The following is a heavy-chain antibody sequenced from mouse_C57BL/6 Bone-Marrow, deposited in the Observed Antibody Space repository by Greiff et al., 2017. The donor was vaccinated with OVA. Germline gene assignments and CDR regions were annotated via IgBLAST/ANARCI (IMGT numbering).Heavy chain of an antibody. CDR3: ARGRAYYSPYWYIDV. V-gene: IGHV5-4*03. Sequence: EVMLVESGGGLVKPGGSLKLSCAASGFTFSSYAMSWVRQTPEKRLEWVATISDGGSYTYYPDNVKGRFTISRDNAKNNLYLQMSQLKSEDTAMFYCARGRAYYSPYWYIDVWGTGTTVTVSS. CDR1: GFTFSSYA. CDR2: ISDGGSYT. D-gene: IGHD2-12*01. J-gene: IGHJ1*03.